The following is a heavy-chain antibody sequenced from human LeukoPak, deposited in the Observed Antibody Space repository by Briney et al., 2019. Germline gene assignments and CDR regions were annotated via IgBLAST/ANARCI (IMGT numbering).Heavy chain of an antibody. CDR3: ARVNGGRADWFDP. Sequence: ASVKVSCKASGYTLTGYYMHWVRQAPGPGLEWMGWINPNSGGTNYAQTFQGRVTMTRDTSISTAYMELSRLRSDDTAVYYCARVNGGRADWFDPWGQGTLVTVSS. J-gene: IGHJ5*02. V-gene: IGHV1-2*02. CDR1: GYTLTGYY. CDR2: INPNSGGT. D-gene: IGHD2-8*01.